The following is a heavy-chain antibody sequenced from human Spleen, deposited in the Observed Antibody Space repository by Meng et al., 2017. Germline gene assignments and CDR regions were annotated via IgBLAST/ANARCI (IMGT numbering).Heavy chain of an antibody. CDR2: STSGTTGTT. D-gene: IGHD4-23*01. CDR1: GGSISSIDW. V-gene: IGHV4-4*02. J-gene: IGHJ5*02. Sequence: QVQLQQWGAGLLKPSETLSLTCVVSGGSISSIDWWSWVRQPPGKGLEWIGRISTSGTTGTTNHNPSLKSRVTMSVDTSKNQFSLRVTSVTAADTAVYYCARDDAVSGGNNWFDPWGQGTLVTVSS. CDR3: ARDDAVSGGNNWFDP.